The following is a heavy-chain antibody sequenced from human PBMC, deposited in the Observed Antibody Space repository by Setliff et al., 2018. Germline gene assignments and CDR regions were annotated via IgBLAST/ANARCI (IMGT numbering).Heavy chain of an antibody. V-gene: IGHV4-39*07. J-gene: IGHJ6*03. CDR3: VRTDYSDGRYSMDV. CDR2: IYYSGST. D-gene: IGHD6-19*01. CDR1: GGSISSSVYY. Sequence: SETLSLTCTLSGGSISSSVYYWGWIRQPPGKGLEWIGSIYYSGSTYYNPSLRSRVTISVDTSKNQFSLKLSSVTAADTAVYYCVRTDYSDGRYSMDVWGKGTTVTVSS.